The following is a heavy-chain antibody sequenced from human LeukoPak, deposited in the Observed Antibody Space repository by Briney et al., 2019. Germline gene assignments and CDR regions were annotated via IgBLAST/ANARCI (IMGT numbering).Heavy chain of an antibody. D-gene: IGHD7-27*01. CDR3: ASGEGFDY. CDR1: RFTFSSYG. V-gene: IGHV3-66*01. CDR2: IYSGGST. Sequence: GGSLKLSCAASRFTFSSYGMSWVRQAPGKGLEWVSVIYSGGSTYYADSVKGRFTISRDNSKNTLYLQMNSLRAEDTAVYYCASGEGFDYWGQGTLVTVSS. J-gene: IGHJ4*02.